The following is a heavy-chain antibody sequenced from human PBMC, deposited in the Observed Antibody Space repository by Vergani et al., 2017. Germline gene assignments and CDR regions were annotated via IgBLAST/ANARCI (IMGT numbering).Heavy chain of an antibody. CDR3: ARDSTTWTRAGY. Sequence: QLQLQESGPGLVKPSETLSLTCTVSGGSISSSTYYWGWIRQPPGKGLEWLGSVYYSGSTYYNPSLKSRVTISVDTSKNQFSLKLSSVTAADTAVYYCARDSTTWTRAGYWGQGTLVTVSS. CDR1: GGSISSSTYY. V-gene: IGHV4-39*02. CDR2: VYYSGST. J-gene: IGHJ4*02. D-gene: IGHD6-19*01.